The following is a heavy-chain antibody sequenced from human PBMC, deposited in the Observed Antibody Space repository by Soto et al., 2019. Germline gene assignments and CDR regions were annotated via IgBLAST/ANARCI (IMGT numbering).Heavy chain of an antibody. V-gene: IGHV2-5*02. J-gene: IGHJ4*02. Sequence: QITLRETGPTLVNPTQTLTLTCTLSGFSLTTDGAGVGWIRQPPGKALEWLALIYWDDDKRYSPSLRSRLTITKETFKNPVVPTITNRDPVETATYYFAHRPLDYNRHAPHFDYLGQGTLVTVSS. CDR1: GFSLTTDGAG. D-gene: IGHD4-4*01. CDR3: AHRPLDYNRHAPHFDY. CDR2: IYWDDDK.